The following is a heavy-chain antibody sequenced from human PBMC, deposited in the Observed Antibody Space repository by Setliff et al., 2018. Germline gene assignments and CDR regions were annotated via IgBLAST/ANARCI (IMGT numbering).Heavy chain of an antibody. J-gene: IGHJ3*02. CDR3: ARAPGTVVVPASRSAFDI. CDR1: GGTFSSYA. V-gene: IGHV1-69*05. D-gene: IGHD2-2*01. Sequence: KVSCKASGGTFSSYAISWVRQAPGQRLEWMGGIIPIPGIANYAQKFQGRVTITTDESTSTAYMEVRSLRSDDTAVYYCARAPGTVVVPASRSAFDIWGQGTMVTVSS. CDR2: IIPIPGIA.